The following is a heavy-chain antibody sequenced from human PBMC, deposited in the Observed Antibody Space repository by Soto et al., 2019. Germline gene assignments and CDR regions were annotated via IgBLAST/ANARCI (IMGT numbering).Heavy chain of an antibody. J-gene: IGHJ4*02. D-gene: IGHD3-10*01. Sequence: QITLKESGPTLVKPTQTLTLTCSFSGFSLSTTGVGVGWIRQSPGKALEWLAIIYWDNDKRYSPSLKSRVTITKDTSKNQVVLTVTNKDPVDTCTYYCARSLWFWELHWGQGALVTVSS. CDR2: IYWDNDK. CDR1: GFSLSTTGVG. V-gene: IGHV2-5*02. CDR3: ARSLWFWELH.